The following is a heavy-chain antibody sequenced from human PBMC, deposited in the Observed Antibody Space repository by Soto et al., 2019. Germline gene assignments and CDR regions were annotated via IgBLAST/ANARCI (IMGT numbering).Heavy chain of an antibody. J-gene: IGHJ4*02. CDR3: ATEQTTDIVVVPAAIDY. D-gene: IGHD2-2*01. V-gene: IGHV1-69*02. CDR1: GGTFSSYT. CDR2: IIPILGIA. Sequence: QVQLVQSGAEVKKPGSSVKVSCKASGGTFSSYTISWVRQAPGQGLEWMGRIIPILGIANYAQKFQGRVTITADKSTSTAYMERSSLRSEDTAVYYCATEQTTDIVVVPAAIDYWGQGTLVTVSS.